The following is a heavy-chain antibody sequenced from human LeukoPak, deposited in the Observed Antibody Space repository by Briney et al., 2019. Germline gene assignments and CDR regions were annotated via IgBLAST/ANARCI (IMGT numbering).Heavy chain of an antibody. J-gene: IGHJ5*02. CDR3: ARDTVSEYYYDSSGYYYWSWFDP. D-gene: IGHD3-22*01. V-gene: IGHV1-18*01. Sequence: ASVKVSCKASGYTFTSSGISWVRQARGQGLEWMGWISAYNGNTNYAQKFQGRVTMTTDTSTSTAYMELRSLRSDDTAVYYCARDTVSEYYYDSSGYYYWSWFDPWGQGTLVTVSS. CDR2: ISAYNGNT. CDR1: GYTFTSSG.